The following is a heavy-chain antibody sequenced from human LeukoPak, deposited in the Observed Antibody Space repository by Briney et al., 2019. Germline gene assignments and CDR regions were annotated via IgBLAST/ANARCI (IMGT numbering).Heavy chain of an antibody. V-gene: IGHV3-7*01. CDR1: GFTFSSYW. Sequence: GGSLRLSCAASGFTFSSYWMSWVRQAPGKGLEWVANIKQDGSEKYYVDSVKGRFTISRDNAKNSLYLQMNSLRAEDTAVYYCARARGPYSSSWPSGFQHWGQGTLVTVSS. D-gene: IGHD6-13*01. CDR2: IKQDGSEK. J-gene: IGHJ1*01. CDR3: ARARGPYSSSWPSGFQH.